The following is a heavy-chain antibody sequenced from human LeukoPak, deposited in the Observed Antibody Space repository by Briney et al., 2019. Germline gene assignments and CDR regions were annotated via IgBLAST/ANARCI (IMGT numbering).Heavy chain of an antibody. Sequence: GGSLRLSCAASGFTFSSYAMSWVRQAPGKGLKWVSAISGSGGSTYYADSVKGRFTISRDNSKNTLYLQMNSLRAEDTAVYYCAKDRGVLRYFDWAGAPRTCFDYWGQGTLVTVSS. CDR3: AKDRGVLRYFDWAGAPRTCFDY. D-gene: IGHD3-9*01. J-gene: IGHJ4*02. CDR2: ISGSGGST. CDR1: GFTFSSYA. V-gene: IGHV3-23*01.